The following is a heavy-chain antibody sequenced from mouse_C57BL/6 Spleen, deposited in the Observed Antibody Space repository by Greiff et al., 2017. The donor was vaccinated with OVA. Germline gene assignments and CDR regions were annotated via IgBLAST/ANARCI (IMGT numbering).Heavy chain of an antibody. CDR3: ARDYSNYGDFDY. D-gene: IGHD2-5*01. CDR2: IYPRSGNT. J-gene: IGHJ2*01. CDR1: GYTFTSYG. Sequence: VQLQQSGAELARPGASVKLSCKASGYTFTSYGISWVKQRTGQGLEWIGEIYPRSGNTYYNEKFKGKATLTADQSSSTAYMELRSLTSEDSAVYFCARDYSNYGDFDYWGQGTTLTVSS. V-gene: IGHV1-81*01.